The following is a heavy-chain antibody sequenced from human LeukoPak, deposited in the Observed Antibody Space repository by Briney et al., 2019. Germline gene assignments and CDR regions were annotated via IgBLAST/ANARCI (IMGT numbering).Heavy chain of an antibody. CDR1: GFTFDDYG. V-gene: IGHV3-20*04. D-gene: IGHD3-22*01. Sequence: GGSLRLSCAASGFTFDDYGMSWVRQAPGKGLEWVSGINWNGGSTGYADSVKGRFTISRDNAKNSLYLQMNSLRAEDTALYYCARDHYDSSGYYQGAFDIRGQGTMVTVSS. CDR2: INWNGGST. CDR3: ARDHYDSSGYYQGAFDI. J-gene: IGHJ3*02.